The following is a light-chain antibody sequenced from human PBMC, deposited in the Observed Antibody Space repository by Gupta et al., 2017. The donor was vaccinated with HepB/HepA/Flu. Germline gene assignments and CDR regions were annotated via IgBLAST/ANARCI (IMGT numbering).Light chain of an antibody. J-gene: IGLJ1*01. CDR3: VGWDDSLSGYV. CDR1: SSNIGNDN. CDR2: DDN. Sequence: QPVPTQPPSVSGTPGQRVTISCSGSSSNIGNDNAYWYQQLPGTAPKLLIYDDNQRPAGVPDRFSGSKSGTTASLAISGLRSEDEADYYCVGWDDSLSGYVFGAGTKVTVL. V-gene: IGLV1-47*02.